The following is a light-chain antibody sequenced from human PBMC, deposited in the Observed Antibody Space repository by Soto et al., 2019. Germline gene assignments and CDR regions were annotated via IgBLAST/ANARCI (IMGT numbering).Light chain of an antibody. CDR2: RNN. CDR1: SSNIGSNY. V-gene: IGLV1-47*01. J-gene: IGLJ2*01. Sequence: QLVLTQPPSASGTPGQRVTISCSGSSSNIGSNYVYWYQQLPGTAPKLLIYRNNQRPSGVPDRFSGSKSGTSASLAISGLRFEDEADYYCAAWDDSLSGLFGGGTKLTVL. CDR3: AAWDDSLSGL.